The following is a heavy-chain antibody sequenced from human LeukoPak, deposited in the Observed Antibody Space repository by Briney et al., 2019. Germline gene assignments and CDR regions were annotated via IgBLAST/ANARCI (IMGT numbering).Heavy chain of an antibody. CDR1: GYTFTSYD. V-gene: IGHV1-18*01. Sequence: GASEKVSCKASGYTFTSYDISWVRQAPGQGLEWMGWISPYNGNTNCAQQLQGRVTVTTDTSTSTAYMELRSLRSDDTAVYYCARGDFWSGYSGYDLDYWGQGTLVTVSS. CDR2: ISPYNGNT. CDR3: ARGDFWSGYSGYDLDY. D-gene: IGHD3-3*01. J-gene: IGHJ4*02.